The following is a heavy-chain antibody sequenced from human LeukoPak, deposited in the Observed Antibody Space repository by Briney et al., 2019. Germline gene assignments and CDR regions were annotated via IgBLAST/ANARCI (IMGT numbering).Heavy chain of an antibody. CDR1: DFSISSGYY. Sequence: KPSETLSLTCAVSDFSISSGYYWGWIRQPPGKGLEWIGSIYHSGSTYYNPSLKSRVTMSVDTSKNQFSLKLSSVTAADTAVYYCARHYSNYVHFDYWGQGTLDTVSS. J-gene: IGHJ4*02. CDR3: ARHYSNYVHFDY. V-gene: IGHV4-38-2*01. D-gene: IGHD4-11*01. CDR2: IYHSGST.